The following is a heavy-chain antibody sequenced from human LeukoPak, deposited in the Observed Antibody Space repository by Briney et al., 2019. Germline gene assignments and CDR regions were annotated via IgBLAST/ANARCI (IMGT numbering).Heavy chain of an antibody. Sequence: ASVKASCKASGYTFTDYYMHWVRQAPGQGLEWMGWINPNSGGTNYAQKFQGRVTMTRDTSISTAYMDLSRLRSDDTAVYYCARGKSSSSFSAFDIWGQETMVTVSS. CDR3: ARGKSSSSFSAFDI. V-gene: IGHV1-2*02. CDR2: INPNSGGT. CDR1: GYTFTDYY. D-gene: IGHD6-6*01. J-gene: IGHJ3*02.